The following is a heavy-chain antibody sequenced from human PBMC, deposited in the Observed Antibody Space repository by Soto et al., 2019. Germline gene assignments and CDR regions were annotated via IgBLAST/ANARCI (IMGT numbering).Heavy chain of an antibody. CDR2: IFHTGDT. D-gene: IGHD6-25*01. CDR1: GVSVNSYNW. V-gene: IGHV4-4*02. Sequence: PSETLSLTCAVSGVSVNSYNWWSWIRQSPGKGLEWIGEIFHTGDTNYSPTLQGRVTLSVDNSKNRFSLNLTSVTAADTAIYYCARHELSGQGHWGQGTQVTVSS. J-gene: IGHJ1*01. CDR3: ARHELSGQGH.